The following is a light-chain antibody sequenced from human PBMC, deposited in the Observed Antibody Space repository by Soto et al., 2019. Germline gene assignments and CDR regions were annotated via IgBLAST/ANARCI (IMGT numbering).Light chain of an antibody. CDR3: QQYNSYPWT. CDR1: QSISSW. V-gene: IGKV1-5*03. CDR2: KAS. Sequence: DIQMTQSPSTLSASVGDRVTITCRASQSISSWLAWYQQKPGKAPKLLIYKASSLESGVPSRFSGRGSGKEFTLTISSLQPDDFATYYCQQYNSYPWTFGQGTKVEIK. J-gene: IGKJ1*01.